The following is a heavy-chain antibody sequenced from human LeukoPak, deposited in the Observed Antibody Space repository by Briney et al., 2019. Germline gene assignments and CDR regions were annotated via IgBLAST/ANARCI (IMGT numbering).Heavy chain of an antibody. J-gene: IGHJ6*02. V-gene: IGHV4-39*01. CDR1: GDSISRGDSY. Sequence: SETLSLTCSVSGDSISRGDSYWGWIRQYPGKGLEWLGSIYYVGSPYNNPSLNSRRVTMSVDTSKNQFSLKLTSVTAADTAVYFCARFAIANRAMDVWGQGTTVTVSS. D-gene: IGHD1-14*01. CDR2: IYYVGSP. CDR3: ARFAIANRAMDV.